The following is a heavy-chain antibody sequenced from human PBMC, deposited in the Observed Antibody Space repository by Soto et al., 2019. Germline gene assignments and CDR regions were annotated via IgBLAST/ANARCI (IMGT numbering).Heavy chain of an antibody. CDR3: AREDSRRNYYYYMDV. J-gene: IGHJ6*03. CDR1: GYTFTSYA. Sequence: QVQLVQSGAEVKKPGASVKVSCKASGYTFTSYAMRWVRQAPGQRLEWMGWINAGNGNTKYSQKFQGRVTTTRDTSASTAYMELSRLRSEDTAVYYCAREDSRRNYYYYMDVWGKGTTVTVSS. V-gene: IGHV1-3*01. CDR2: INAGNGNT. D-gene: IGHD5-18*01.